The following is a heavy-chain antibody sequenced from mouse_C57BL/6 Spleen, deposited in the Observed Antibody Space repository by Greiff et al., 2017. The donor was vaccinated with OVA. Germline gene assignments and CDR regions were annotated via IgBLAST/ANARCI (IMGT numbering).Heavy chain of an antibody. CDR2: IHPNSGST. J-gene: IGHJ3*01. V-gene: IGHV1-64*01. CDR3: ASGYGSSPFAY. D-gene: IGHD1-1*01. Sequence: QVQLKQPGAELVKPGASVKLSCKASGYTFTSYWMHWVKQRPGQGLEWIGMIHPNSGSTNYNEKFKSKATLTVDKSSSTAYMQLSSLTSEDSAVYYCASGYGSSPFAYWGQGTLVTVSA. CDR1: GYTFTSYW.